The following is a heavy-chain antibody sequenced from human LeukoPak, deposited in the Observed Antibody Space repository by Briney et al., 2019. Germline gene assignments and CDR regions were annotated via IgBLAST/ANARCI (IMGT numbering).Heavy chain of an antibody. D-gene: IGHD3-16*01. CDR2: ISPGGDRT. J-gene: IGHJ4*02. V-gene: IGHV3-23*01. CDR3: ATELWGGSHLRAEF. Sequence: GGSLRLSCVASGLTFHTYAMSWVRQAPGKTLEWVSAISPGGDRTYYADSLKGRFTISRDNSKNTVYLQIDRLRVDDTAIYSRATELWGGSHLRAEFWGQGTLVTVSS. CDR1: GLTFHTYA.